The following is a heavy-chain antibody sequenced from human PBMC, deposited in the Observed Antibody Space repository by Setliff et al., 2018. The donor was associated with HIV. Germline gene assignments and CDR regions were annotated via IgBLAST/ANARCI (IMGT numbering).Heavy chain of an antibody. CDR1: GGSISSSGNY. D-gene: IGHD3-10*01. Sequence: SETLSLTCTDSGGSISSSGNYWTWIRQRPGKGLEWIGYIYYTGSTYYHPSLKSRVLISVDTSNNQFSLRLSSVTAADTAVYYCARDLSPYGSGDPYYYYGMDVWGQGTTVTVSS. CDR3: ARDLSPYGSGDPYYYYGMDV. CDR2: IYYTGST. J-gene: IGHJ6*02. V-gene: IGHV4-31*03.